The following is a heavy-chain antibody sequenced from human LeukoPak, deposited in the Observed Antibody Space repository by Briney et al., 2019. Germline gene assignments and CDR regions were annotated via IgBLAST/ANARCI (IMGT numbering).Heavy chain of an antibody. CDR3: ASSYRITIFPPREY. Sequence: GGSLRLSCAASGFTFSSYSMNWVRQAPGKGLEWVSSISGSGNYIYYADSVKGRFTISRDNAKNSLYLQMNSLRAEDTAVYYCASSYRITIFPPREYWGQGTLVTVSS. J-gene: IGHJ4*02. D-gene: IGHD3-3*01. CDR1: GFTFSSYS. CDR2: ISGSGNYI. V-gene: IGHV3-21*01.